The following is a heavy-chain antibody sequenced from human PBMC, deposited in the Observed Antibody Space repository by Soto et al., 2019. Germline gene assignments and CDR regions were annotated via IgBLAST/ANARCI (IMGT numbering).Heavy chain of an antibody. CDR1: GYSFHNYG. D-gene: IGHD1-26*01. V-gene: IGHV1-18*01. CDR2: ISGQIAKT. Sequence: QVQLVQSGPEVKKPGASVKVSCQTSGYSFHNYGIIWVRQAPGQGLEWMGWISGQIAKTNYAQKFQGKVSMTTDTSTSTAYLELNTLTSADTAIYFCARGPPSGSFSLTPRYWGQGTLVTVSS. J-gene: IGHJ4*02. CDR3: ARGPPSGSFSLTPRY.